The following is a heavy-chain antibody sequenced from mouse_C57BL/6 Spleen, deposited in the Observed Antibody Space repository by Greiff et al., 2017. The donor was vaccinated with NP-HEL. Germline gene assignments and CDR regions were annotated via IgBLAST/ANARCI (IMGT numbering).Heavy chain of an antibody. CDR2: INPNNGGT. D-gene: IGHD2-3*01. Sequence: EVQLQQSGPELVKPGASVKMSCKASGYKFTDYNMHWVKQSHGKSLEWIGYINPNNGGTSYNQKFKGKATLTVNKSSSTAYMELRSLTSEDSAVYYCARSIYDGYYGVFAYWGQGTLVTVSA. J-gene: IGHJ3*01. CDR3: ARSIYDGYYGVFAY. V-gene: IGHV1-22*01. CDR1: GYKFTDYN.